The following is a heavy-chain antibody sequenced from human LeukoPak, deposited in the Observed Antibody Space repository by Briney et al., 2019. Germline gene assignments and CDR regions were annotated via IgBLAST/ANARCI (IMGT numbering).Heavy chain of an antibody. V-gene: IGHV4-4*02. CDR1: GGSISSSNW. CDR3: VRPDDNSFDF. Sequence: PSGTLSLTGAVAGGSISSSNWGSWIRQPPGQGLEWIGVIFHSGSTNYNPSLESRVTMSVDTSKNQFSLKLSSVTAADRAVYYCVRPDDNSFDFWGQGTMVTVSS. D-gene: IGHD3-9*01. CDR2: IFHSGST. J-gene: IGHJ3*01.